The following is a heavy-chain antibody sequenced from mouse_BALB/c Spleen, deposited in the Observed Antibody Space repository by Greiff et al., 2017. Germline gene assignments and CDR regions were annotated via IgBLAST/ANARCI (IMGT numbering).Heavy chain of an antibody. D-gene: IGHD2-4*01. J-gene: IGHJ4*01. Sequence: VQLKESGGDLVKPGGSLKLSCAASGFTFSSYGMSWVRQTPDKRLEWVATISSGGSYTYYPDSVKGRFTISRDNAKNTLYLQMSSLKSEDTAMYYCARQNYDYDVLAMDYWGQGTSVTVSS. CDR3: ARQNYDYDVLAMDY. CDR2: ISSGGSYT. V-gene: IGHV5-6*01. CDR1: GFTFSSYG.